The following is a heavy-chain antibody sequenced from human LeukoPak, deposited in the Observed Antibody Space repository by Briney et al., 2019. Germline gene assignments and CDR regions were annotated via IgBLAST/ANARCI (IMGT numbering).Heavy chain of an antibody. CDR1: EGTFSSYA. V-gene: IGHV1-69*06. J-gene: IGHJ4*02. D-gene: IGHD4-17*01. CDR2: IIPIFGTA. Sequence: ASVKVSCKASEGTFSSYAISWVRQAPGQGLEWMGGIIPIFGTANYAQKFQGRVTITADKSTSTAYMELSSLRSEDTAVYYCARGEEAQDDYVKYYFDYWGQGTLVTVSS. CDR3: ARGEEAQDDYVKYYFDY.